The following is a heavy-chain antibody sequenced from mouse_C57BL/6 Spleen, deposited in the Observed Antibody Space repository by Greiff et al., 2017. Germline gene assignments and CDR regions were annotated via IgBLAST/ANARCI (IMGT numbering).Heavy chain of an antibody. CDR3: ARGRDFDY. CDR1: GFNINDYY. V-gene: IGHV14-2*01. CDR2: IGPEDGET. Sequence: EVQLQQSGAELVKPGASVKFSCTASGFNINDYYMHWVQQSTEQGLEWIGWIGPEDGETKYAPKFQGQVTISADTSSNTAYLQLISLTTEDTAVYYCARGRDFDYWGQGTTLTVSS. J-gene: IGHJ2*01.